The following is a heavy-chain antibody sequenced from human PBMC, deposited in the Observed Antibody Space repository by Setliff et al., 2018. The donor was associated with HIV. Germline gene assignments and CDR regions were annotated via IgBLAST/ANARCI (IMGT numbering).Heavy chain of an antibody. V-gene: IGHV4-34*01. CDR3: VATSASYGVVY. D-gene: IGHD3-3*01. J-gene: IGHJ4*02. CDR2: INHSGST. CDR1: GGSFSGYS. Sequence: PSETLSLTCAVSGGSFSGYSWTWIRQPPGKGLEWIGEINHSGSTNYNSSLKSRVTISIDTSKKQFSLWLTSLTAADMAIYYCVATSASYGVVYWGQGTLVTVSS.